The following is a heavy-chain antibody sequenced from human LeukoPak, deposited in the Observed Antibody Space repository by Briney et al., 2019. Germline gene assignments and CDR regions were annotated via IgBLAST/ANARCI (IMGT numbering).Heavy chain of an antibody. Sequence: ASVKVSCKASGYTFYSYDINWVRQAPGQGLEWMAWMNPSSGNTGHAQKFQGRVTMTRDTSMSTVYMELSSLRSEDTAVYYCARSSTQGSWYGGDGYWGQGTLVTVSS. J-gene: IGHJ4*02. CDR2: MNPSSGNT. CDR1: GYTFYSYD. CDR3: ARSSTQGSWYGGDGY. V-gene: IGHV1-8*01. D-gene: IGHD6-13*01.